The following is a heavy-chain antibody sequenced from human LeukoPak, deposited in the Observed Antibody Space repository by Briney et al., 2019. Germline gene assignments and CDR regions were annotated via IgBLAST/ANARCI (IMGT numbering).Heavy chain of an antibody. V-gene: IGHV3-48*01. CDR3: ATGGQNYDILTGYHMGFDY. CDR2: ISSTSSTI. Sequence: GGSLRLSCIGSGFTLSSYSMNWVRQAPGRGLEWISYISSTSSTIYYAGSVKGRFTVSRDNAGNSLYLQVRSLRADDTGVYFCATGGQNYDILTGYHMGFDYWGQGALVTVSS. J-gene: IGHJ4*02. CDR1: GFTLSSYS. D-gene: IGHD3-9*01.